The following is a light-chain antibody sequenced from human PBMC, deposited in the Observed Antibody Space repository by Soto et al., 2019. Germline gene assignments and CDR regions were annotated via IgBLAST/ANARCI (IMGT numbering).Light chain of an antibody. CDR3: NSYTGSNTVI. CDR2: EVS. V-gene: IGLV2-14*01. Sequence: QSALTQPASVSGSPGQSITISCTGTSSDVGAYNCVSWYQHHPGKAPTVIIYEVSNRPSGVSNRFSGSKTGNTASLTISGLQAEDEADYYCNSYTGSNTVIFGGGTKVTVL. CDR1: SSDVGAYNC. J-gene: IGLJ2*01.